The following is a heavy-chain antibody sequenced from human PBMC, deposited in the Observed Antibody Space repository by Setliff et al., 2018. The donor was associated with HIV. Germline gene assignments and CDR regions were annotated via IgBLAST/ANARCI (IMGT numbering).Heavy chain of an antibody. CDR3: ATILAGRVRRHRGFV. CDR2: FDPDTDET. V-gene: IGHV1-24*01. Sequence: ASVKVSCKVSGDTLSELSMHWVRQTLGKGLEWMGGFDPDTDETIYAPRFQDRVTMTEDTSTSTAFMELSSLRSADTAVYYCATILAGRVRRHRGFVWGQGTLVTVSS. J-gene: IGHJ4*02. CDR1: GDTLSELS. D-gene: IGHD2-15*01.